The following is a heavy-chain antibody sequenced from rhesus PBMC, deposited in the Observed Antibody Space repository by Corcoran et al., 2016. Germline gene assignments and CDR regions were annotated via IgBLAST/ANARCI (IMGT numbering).Heavy chain of an antibody. CDR1: GGSISSGYYY. CDR3: ARDSDIVVVVSATSFDY. CDR2: ITYSWSA. V-gene: IGHV4-122*02. D-gene: IGHD2-8*01. Sequence: QVQLQESGPGLVKPSETLSLTCAVSGGSISSGYYYWSLIRQPPGKGLEWIGYITYSWSASYNPSLKSRVTISRDTSKNQFSLKLSSVTAADTAVYYWARDSDIVVVVSATSFDYWGQGVLVTVSS. J-gene: IGHJ4*01.